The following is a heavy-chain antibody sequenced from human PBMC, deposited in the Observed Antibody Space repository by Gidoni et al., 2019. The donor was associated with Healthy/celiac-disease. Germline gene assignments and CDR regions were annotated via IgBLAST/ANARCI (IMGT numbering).Heavy chain of an antibody. Sequence: EVQLVESGGGLVQPGRSLRLSCTASGLTFGDYAMSWVRQAPGKGLEWVGFLRSKAYGGPTEYAASVNGRFTISRDDSKSIAYLQMNSLKTEETAVYYCTRGGEGWFGESNPFDYWGQGTLVTVSS. J-gene: IGHJ4*02. D-gene: IGHD3-10*01. V-gene: IGHV3-49*04. CDR1: GLTFGDYA. CDR3: TRGGEGWFGESNPFDY. CDR2: LRSKAYGGPT.